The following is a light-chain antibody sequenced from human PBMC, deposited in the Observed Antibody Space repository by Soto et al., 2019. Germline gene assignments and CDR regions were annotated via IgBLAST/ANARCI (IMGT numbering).Light chain of an antibody. J-gene: IGKJ1*01. CDR2: GAS. CDR3: QQYNNWPPWT. CDR1: QSVRSN. V-gene: IGKV3-15*01. Sequence: VVMTQSPATLSVSPGERVTLSGRASQSVRSNLAWYQQKPGHSPRLLIYGASTRATGIPARFSGSGSGTEFTLTISSLQSEDFAVCYCQQYNNWPPWTFGQGTQVDI.